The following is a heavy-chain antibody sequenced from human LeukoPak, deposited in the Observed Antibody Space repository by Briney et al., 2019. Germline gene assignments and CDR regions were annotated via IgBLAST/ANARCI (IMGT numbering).Heavy chain of an antibody. CDR2: IYYSGST. CDR3: ARLTYYDFWSGYWSPPPFGWFDP. V-gene: IGHV4-39*07. D-gene: IGHD3-3*01. Sequence: PSETLSLTCTVSGGSISGSSYYWGWIRQPPGKGLEWIGSIYYSGSTYYNPSLKSRVTISVDTSKNQFSLKLSSVTAADTAVYYCARLTYYDFWSGYWSPPPFGWFDPWGQGTLVTVSS. J-gene: IGHJ5*02. CDR1: GGSISGSSYY.